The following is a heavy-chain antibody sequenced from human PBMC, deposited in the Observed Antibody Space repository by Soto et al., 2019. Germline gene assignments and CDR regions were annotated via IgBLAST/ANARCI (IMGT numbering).Heavy chain of an antibody. Sequence: SETLSLTCTVSGGSISSGSYYWGWVRQPPGKGLEWIGSIYYSGTTYCNPSLKSRVTISVDTSKNQFSLKLNSVTAADTAVYYCAKVRESRGPQPFDYWGQGTLVTVSS. J-gene: IGHJ4*02. V-gene: IGHV4-39*07. CDR3: AKVRESRGPQPFDY. CDR1: GGSISSGSYY. D-gene: IGHD3-10*01. CDR2: IYYSGTT.